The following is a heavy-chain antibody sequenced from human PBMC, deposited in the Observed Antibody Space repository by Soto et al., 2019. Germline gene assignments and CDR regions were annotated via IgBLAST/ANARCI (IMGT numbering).Heavy chain of an antibody. CDR2: INPSGGST. CDR3: ARDQRIAAAETD. J-gene: IGHJ4*02. D-gene: IGHD6-13*01. CDR1: GYTFTSYY. V-gene: IGHV1-46*01. Sequence: QVQLVQSGAEVKKPGASVKVSCKASGYTFTSYYMHWMRQAPGQGLEWMGIINPSGGSTSYAQKFQGRVTMTRDTSTSTVYMELSSLRSEDTAVYYCARDQRIAAAETDWGQGTLVTVSS.